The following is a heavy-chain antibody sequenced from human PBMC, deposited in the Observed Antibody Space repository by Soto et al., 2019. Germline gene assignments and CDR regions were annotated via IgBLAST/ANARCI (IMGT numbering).Heavy chain of an antibody. J-gene: IGHJ4*02. Sequence: GGSLRLSCAASGFTFSNYWMHWVRQAPGKGLVWVSRINSDGSIISNADSVKGRFTISRDNAKNTLYLQMDSLRAEDTAVYHCVRLTSDLPFDYWGQGALVTVSS. CDR3: VRLTSDLPFDY. CDR2: INSDGSII. V-gene: IGHV3-74*01. CDR1: GFTFSNYW. D-gene: IGHD2-21*02.